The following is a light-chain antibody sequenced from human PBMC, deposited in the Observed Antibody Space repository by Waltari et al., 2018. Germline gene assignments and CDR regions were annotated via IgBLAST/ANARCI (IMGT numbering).Light chain of an antibody. CDR2: GAS. Sequence: DIVLTQSPRTLSLSPGESATLSCRTSQSVTRALACYQQKPGQAPRLLIYGASNRATGIPDRFSGSGSGTDFSLTISSLEPEDFAVYYCQHYLRLPVTFGQGTKVEVK. J-gene: IGKJ1*01. V-gene: IGKV3-20*01. CDR3: QHYLRLPVT. CDR1: QSVTRA.